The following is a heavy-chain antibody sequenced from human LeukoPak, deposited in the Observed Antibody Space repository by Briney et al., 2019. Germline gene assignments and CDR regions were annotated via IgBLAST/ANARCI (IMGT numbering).Heavy chain of an antibody. D-gene: IGHD3-10*01. CDR1: GFTFSSYS. CDR3: ARDSALLWFGELDY. J-gene: IGHJ4*02. Sequence: GGSLRLSCSASGFTFSSYSMNWVRQAPGKGLEWVSSISSSSYIYYADSVKGRFTISRDNAKNSLYLQMNSLRAEDTAVYYCARDSALLWFGELDYWGQGTLVTVSS. CDR2: ISSSSYI. V-gene: IGHV3-21*01.